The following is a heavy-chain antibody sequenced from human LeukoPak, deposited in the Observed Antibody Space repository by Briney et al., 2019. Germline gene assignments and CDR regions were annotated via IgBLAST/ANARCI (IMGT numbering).Heavy chain of an antibody. CDR1: GITFGNNW. D-gene: IGHD3-10*01. CDR2: INSDGGGA. J-gene: IGHJ4*02. V-gene: IGHV3-74*01. Sequence: PGGSLRLSCAASGITFGNNWMHWVRQGPGKGLVWISRINSDGGGAIYADSVKGRFTISRDNAKNSLYLQLDSLRAEDTAVYYCASYGSGPGGSFDYWGQGTLVTVSS. CDR3: ASYGSGPGGSFDY.